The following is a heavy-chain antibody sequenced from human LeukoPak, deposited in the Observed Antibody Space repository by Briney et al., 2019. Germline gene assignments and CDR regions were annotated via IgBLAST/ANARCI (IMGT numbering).Heavy chain of an antibody. CDR2: INPSGGST. CDR1: GYSFTNYY. D-gene: IGHD3-9*01. Sequence: PVGSVKVSCKTSGYSFTNYYMHWVRQAPGQGLEWMGIINPSGGSTNYAQKFQGRVTMTRDTSTSTVYMQLSSLRSEGTAVYYCARDQGLTGYFDYWGQGTLVTVSS. J-gene: IGHJ4*02. CDR3: ARDQGLTGYFDY. V-gene: IGHV1-46*01.